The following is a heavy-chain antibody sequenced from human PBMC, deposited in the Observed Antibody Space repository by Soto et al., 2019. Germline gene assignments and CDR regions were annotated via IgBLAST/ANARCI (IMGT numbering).Heavy chain of an antibody. Sequence: GGSLRLSFAASGSTFSSCGMHWVRQAPGKGLEWVAVIGYDGSNKYYADSVKGRFKISRDNSKNKLYLQMNSLRAEDTAVYYCARVTRYSSSSGQYYGMDXWGQGTLVT. CDR1: GSTFSSCG. CDR2: IGYDGSNK. V-gene: IGHV3-33*01. J-gene: IGHJ6*02. CDR3: ARVTRYSSSSGQYYGMDX. D-gene: IGHD6-6*01.